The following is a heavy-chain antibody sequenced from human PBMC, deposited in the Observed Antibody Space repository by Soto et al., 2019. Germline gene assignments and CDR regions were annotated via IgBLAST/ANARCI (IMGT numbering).Heavy chain of an antibody. CDR2: ISWNSGSI. D-gene: IGHD6-19*01. J-gene: IGHJ4*02. CDR3: AKADSSGWYTSDFDY. Sequence: EVQLVESGGGLVQPGRSLRLSCAASGVNFDDYAMHWVRQAPGKGLEWVSGISWNSGSIGYADSVKGRFTISRDNAKNSLYLQMNSLRVEDTALYYCAKADSSGWYTSDFDYWGQGTLVTVSS. V-gene: IGHV3-9*01. CDR1: GVNFDDYA.